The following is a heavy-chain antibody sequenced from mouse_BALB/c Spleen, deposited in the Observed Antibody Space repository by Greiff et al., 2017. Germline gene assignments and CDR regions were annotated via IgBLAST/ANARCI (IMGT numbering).Heavy chain of an antibody. Sequence: QVQLQQPGAELVKPGASVKLSCKASGYTFTSYWMNWVKQRPGQGLEWIGEINPSNGRTNYNEKFKSKATLTVDKSSSTAYMQLSSLTSEDSAVYYCARMITTSWYFDVWGAGTTVTVSS. V-gene: IGHV1S81*02. J-gene: IGHJ1*01. D-gene: IGHD2-4*01. CDR3: ARMITTSWYFDV. CDR1: GYTFTSYW. CDR2: INPSNGRT.